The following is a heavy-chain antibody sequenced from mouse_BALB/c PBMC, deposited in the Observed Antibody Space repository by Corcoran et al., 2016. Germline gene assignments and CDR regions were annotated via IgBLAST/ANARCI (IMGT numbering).Heavy chain of an antibody. V-gene: IGHV9-3-1*01. CDR1: GYTFTNYG. CDR3: ARRLITTVVAKDY. Sequence: QIQLVQSGPELKKPGETVKISCKASGYTFTNYGMNWVKQAPGKGLKWMGWINTYTGEPTYADDFKGRFAFSLETSASTAYLQINNLKNEDTATYFCARRLITTVVAKDYWGQGTTLTVSS. D-gene: IGHD1-1*01. CDR2: INTYTGEP. J-gene: IGHJ2*01.